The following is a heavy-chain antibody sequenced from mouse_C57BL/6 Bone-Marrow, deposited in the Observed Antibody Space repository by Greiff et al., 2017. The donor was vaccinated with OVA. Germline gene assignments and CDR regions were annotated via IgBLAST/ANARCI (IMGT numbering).Heavy chain of an antibody. CDR3: AHSGSRLYLHY. Sequence: QVQLQQPGAELVRPGTSVKLSCMASGYTFTNYWMHWVKQRPGQGLEWIGVIAPSDSYINYNQKFKGRATLTVDTSSSTAYMHLSSLTSEDSAVYYCAHSGSRLYLHYGDRGTSLTLSS. V-gene: IGHV1-59*01. J-gene: IGHJ2*02. CDR2: IAPSDSYI. D-gene: IGHD1-1*01. CDR1: GYTFTNYW.